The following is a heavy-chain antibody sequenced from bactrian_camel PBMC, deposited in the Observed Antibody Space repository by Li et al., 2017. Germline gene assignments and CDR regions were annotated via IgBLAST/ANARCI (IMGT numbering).Heavy chain of an antibody. V-gene: IGHV3S53*01. CDR2: IDSTGSP. D-gene: IGHD1*01. CDR3: AADPKTPCWNRNTRYKY. CDR1: GSTYTRYYSSA. Sequence: HVQLVESGGGSVQAGGSLRLSCEVSGSTYTRYYSSACMAWFRQAPGKEREGVAAIDSTGSPTYTYSVKDRFTISKDNVKNTLYLQMNSLEPEDTAMYYCAADPKTPCWNRNTRYKYSGQGTQVTVS. J-gene: IGHJ4*01.